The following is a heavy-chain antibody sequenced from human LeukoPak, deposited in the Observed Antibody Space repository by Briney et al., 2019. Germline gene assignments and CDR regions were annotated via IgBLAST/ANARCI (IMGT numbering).Heavy chain of an antibody. CDR3: AKDQAWLRFDY. J-gene: IGHJ4*02. V-gene: IGHV3-23*01. Sequence: GGSLRLSCAASAFTFSSYAMSWVRQAPGKGLEWVSGISGSGGSTYYADSVKGRFTISRDNSKNTLYLQMNSLRAEDAAVYYCAKDQAWLRFDYWGQGTLVTVSS. CDR1: AFTFSSYA. D-gene: IGHD5-12*01. CDR2: ISGSGGST.